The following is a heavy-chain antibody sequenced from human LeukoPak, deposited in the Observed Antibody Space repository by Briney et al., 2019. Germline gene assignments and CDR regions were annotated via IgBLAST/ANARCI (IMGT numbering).Heavy chain of an antibody. Sequence: GGSLRLSCAASGFTFSSYAMSWVRQAPGKGLEWVSGISGSGGSTYYADSAKGRFTISRDNSKNTLYLQMNSLRAEDTAVYYCAKDQRDYDSSAFIDYWGQGTLVTVSS. J-gene: IGHJ4*02. CDR3: AKDQRDYDSSAFIDY. V-gene: IGHV3-23*01. CDR1: GFTFSSYA. D-gene: IGHD3-22*01. CDR2: ISGSGGST.